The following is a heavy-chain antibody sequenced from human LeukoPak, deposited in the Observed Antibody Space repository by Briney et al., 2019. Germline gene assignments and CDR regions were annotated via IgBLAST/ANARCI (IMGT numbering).Heavy chain of an antibody. Sequence: GESLKISCKGSGYNFTTYWSGWVRQMPGKGLEWMLIIYPGDSEPRYSPSFQGQVPLSAEKSISTAYLQWSSLKASDTAIYYCARPRGRNVYNLDYWGQGTLVTVSS. CDR2: IYPGDSEP. V-gene: IGHV5-51*01. D-gene: IGHD5-24*01. J-gene: IGHJ4*02. CDR3: ARPRGRNVYNLDY. CDR1: GYNFTTYW.